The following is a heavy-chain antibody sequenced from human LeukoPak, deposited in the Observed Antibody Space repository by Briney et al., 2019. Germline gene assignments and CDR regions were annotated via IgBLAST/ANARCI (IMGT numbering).Heavy chain of an antibody. V-gene: IGHV3-21*01. CDR3: ARDERRSCSDSNCYPGDY. CDR2: ISRTSAYI. D-gene: IGHD2-15*01. Sequence: RPGGSLRLSCSASGFTFSSYAMKWVRQAPGKGLEWVSAISRTSAYIYYSDSVKGRFTVSRDNAMNSVFLQMDSLRAEDTAVYYCARDERRSCSDSNCYPGDYWGQGTLVTVSS. CDR1: GFTFSSYA. J-gene: IGHJ4*02.